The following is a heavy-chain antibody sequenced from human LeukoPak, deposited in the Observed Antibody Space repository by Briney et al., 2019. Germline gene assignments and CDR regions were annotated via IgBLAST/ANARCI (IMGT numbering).Heavy chain of an antibody. J-gene: IGHJ4*02. V-gene: IGHV3-21*01. CDR1: GFTFSSYA. CDR2: ISSSSSYI. D-gene: IGHD2-15*01. CDR3: ASSCSGGSCYSNY. Sequence: GGSLRLSCAASGFTFSSYAMHWVRQAPGKGLEWVSSISSSSSYIHYADSVKGRFTISRDNTKNSLYLQMNSLRAEDTAVYYCASSCSGGSCYSNYWGQGTLVTVSS.